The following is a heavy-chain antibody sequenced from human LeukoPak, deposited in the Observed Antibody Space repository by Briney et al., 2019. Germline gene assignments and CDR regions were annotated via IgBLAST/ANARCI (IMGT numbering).Heavy chain of an antibody. J-gene: IGHJ4*02. V-gene: IGHV3-23*01. Sequence: PGGSLRLSCAASGCTFSSYAMSWVRQAPGKGLEWVSAISGSGGSTYYADSVKGGFTISRDNSKNTLYLQMNSLRTEDTAVYYCAKVYCSSTSCYDWYFDYWGQGTLVTVSS. CDR1: GCTFSSYA. CDR3: AKVYCSSTSCYDWYFDY. D-gene: IGHD2-2*01. CDR2: ISGSGGST.